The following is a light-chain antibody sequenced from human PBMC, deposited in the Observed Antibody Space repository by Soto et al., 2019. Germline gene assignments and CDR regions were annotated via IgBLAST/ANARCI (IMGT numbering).Light chain of an antibody. CDR2: KAS. CDR3: QQYNSYSPT. V-gene: IGKV1-5*03. CDR1: QGICAW. Sequence: DIQMTQSPSSLAASVGARVTITCRARQGICAWLAWYQQRAGKDPNLLIYKASTLESGVTSRFSGSGSETEFTLTSSSLQPDDSATYYCQQYNSYSPTFGQGPKVEIK. J-gene: IGKJ1*01.